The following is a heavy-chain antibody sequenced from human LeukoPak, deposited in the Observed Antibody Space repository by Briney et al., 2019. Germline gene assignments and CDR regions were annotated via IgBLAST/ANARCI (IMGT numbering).Heavy chain of an antibody. J-gene: IGHJ6*02. Sequence: PGGSLRLSCAASGFTFSSYSMNWVRQAPGKGMEWVSYISSSGSTMYYTDSVRGRFTISRDNAKNSLFLQMNSLRDEDTAVYYCARDRRPGYLGSGYYAMDVWGQGTTVTVSS. CDR3: ARDRRPGYLGSGYYAMDV. CDR1: GFTFSSYS. D-gene: IGHD3-10*01. V-gene: IGHV3-48*02. CDR2: ISSSGSTM.